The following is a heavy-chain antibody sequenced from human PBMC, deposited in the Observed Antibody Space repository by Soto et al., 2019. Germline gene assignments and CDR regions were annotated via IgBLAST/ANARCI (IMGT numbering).Heavy chain of an antibody. J-gene: IGHJ4*02. V-gene: IGHV1-69*12. CDR3: ARPASVDTPMEYCFHY. CDR2: IIPMFGSG. Sequence: QVQLVQSGAEVKKPGSSVKVSCKASGGTFTTYSLSWVRQAPGQGLEWMGRIIPMFGSGSYAQKFQGRVTITADESTSTAYMELSSLTSEDTAVYCCARPASVDTPMEYCFHYWGQGTPVTVSS. CDR1: GGTFTTYS. D-gene: IGHD5-18*01.